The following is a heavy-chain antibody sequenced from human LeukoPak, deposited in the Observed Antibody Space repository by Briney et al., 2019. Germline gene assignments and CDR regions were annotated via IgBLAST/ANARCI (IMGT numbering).Heavy chain of an antibody. D-gene: IGHD1-26*01. CDR2: INPNSGGT. V-gene: IGHV1-2*02. J-gene: IGHJ3*02. CDR3: TLGRDGDSFDI. CDR1: GYTFPGYY. Sequence: ASVKVSCKASGYTFPGYYMHWVRQAPGQGLEWMGWINPNSGGTIYAQKFQGRVTMTRDTSITTAYMELSRLISDDTAVYYCTLGRDGDSFDIWGQGTMVTVSS.